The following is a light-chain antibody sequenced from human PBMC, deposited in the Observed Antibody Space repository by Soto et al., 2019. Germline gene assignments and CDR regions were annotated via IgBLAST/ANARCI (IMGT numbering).Light chain of an antibody. CDR2: EVS. J-gene: IGLJ1*01. Sequence: QSVLTHPASVCWSPGQSIAISCTGTSSDIGGYNYVSWYQQHPGKAPKVVIYEVSNRPLGVSNRFSASKSGNTASLIISGLLADDEADYYCSSSNSSSTSRVFGTGTKVTVL. CDR1: SSDIGGYNY. CDR3: SSSNSSSTSRV. V-gene: IGLV2-14*01.